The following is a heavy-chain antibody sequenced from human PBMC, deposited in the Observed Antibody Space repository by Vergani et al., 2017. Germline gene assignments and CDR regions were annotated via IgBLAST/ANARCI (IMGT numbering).Heavy chain of an antibody. V-gene: IGHV4-31*03. CDR1: GDSITSGAYY. CDR3: AREATLAYYYMDV. Sequence: QVQLQESGPGLVKPSQTLSLTCTVSGDSITSGAYYWSWIRQHPGKVLEWIGYIFHSGGAYYNPSLESRVSISVDTSKNEFSLRVTSVTAADTAVYYCAREATLAYYYMDVWGKGTTVTVSS. J-gene: IGHJ6*03. CDR2: IFHSGGA.